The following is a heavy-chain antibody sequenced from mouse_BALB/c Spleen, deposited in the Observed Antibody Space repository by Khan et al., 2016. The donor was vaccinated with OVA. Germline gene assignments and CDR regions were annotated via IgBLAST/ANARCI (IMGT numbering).Heavy chain of an antibody. J-gene: IGHJ3*01. V-gene: IGHV14-3*02. CDR1: GFNIKDTY. Sequence: EVKLVESGAELVKPGASVKLSCTASGFNIKDTYMHWVKQRPEQGLEWIGRIDPANGNTKYDPKFQGKATITADTSSNTAYLHLSSLTSEDTAVYYCARDYWDVFAYWGQGTLVTVSA. CDR3: ARDYWDVFAY. CDR2: IDPANGNT. D-gene: IGHD4-1*01.